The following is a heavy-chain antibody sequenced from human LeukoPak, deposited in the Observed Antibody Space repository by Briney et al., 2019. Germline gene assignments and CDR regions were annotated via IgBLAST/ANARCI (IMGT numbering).Heavy chain of an antibody. J-gene: IGHJ4*02. Sequence: GASVKVSCKASGYTFTSYDINWVRQATGQGLEWMGWMNPNSGNTNYAQKLQGRVTMTTDTSTSTAYMELRSLRSDDTAVYYCARAYGFGDWLLDYFDYWGQGTLVTVSS. V-gene: IGHV1-18*01. D-gene: IGHD3-9*01. CDR3: ARAYGFGDWLLDYFDY. CDR1: GYTFTSYD. CDR2: MNPNSGNT.